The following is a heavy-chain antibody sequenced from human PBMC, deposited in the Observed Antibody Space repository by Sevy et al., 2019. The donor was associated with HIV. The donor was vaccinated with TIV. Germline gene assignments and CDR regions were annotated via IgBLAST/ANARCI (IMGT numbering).Heavy chain of an antibody. V-gene: IGHV4-61*01. CDR2: IYYSGST. CDR3: ARGSVSGWYYSHYYYYGMDV. D-gene: IGHD6-19*01. CDR1: GGSVSSGSYY. Sequence: SETLSLTCTVSGGSVSSGSYYWSWIRQPTGKGLEWIGYIYYSGSTNYNPSLKSRVTISVDTSKNQFSLKLSSVTAADTAVYYCARGSVSGWYYSHYYYYGMDVWGQGTTVTVSS. J-gene: IGHJ6*02.